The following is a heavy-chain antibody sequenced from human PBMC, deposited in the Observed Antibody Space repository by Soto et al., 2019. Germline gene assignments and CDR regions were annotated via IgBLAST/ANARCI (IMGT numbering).Heavy chain of an antibody. V-gene: IGHV5-51*01. CDR1: GYTFSTYC. J-gene: IGHJ4*02. D-gene: IGHD3-10*01. CDR2: IYPGDSDT. CDR3: ARKFAPEFFDS. Sequence: PGESLKISCKGSGYTFSTYCIALVRQMPGKGLEWMGIIYPGDSDTKYSPAFQGQVTISADKSINTAYLQWTSLEASDTAMYYCARKFAPEFFDSWGQGTLVTVSS.